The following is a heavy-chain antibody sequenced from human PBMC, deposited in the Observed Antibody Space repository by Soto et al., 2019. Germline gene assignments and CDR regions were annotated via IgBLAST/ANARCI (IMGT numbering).Heavy chain of an antibody. D-gene: IGHD3-10*01. CDR3: ARHRHDLGFGDYFES. Sequence: QLQLQESGPGLVKPSETLSLTCNASGGSITSSGSAWGWIRQSPGKGLEWIGTIDYSGNIYYSPSPKSRIYISVDTSKNATSLKPCSGTAADTGVYYCARHRHDLGFGDYFESGGQGTLVTVSS. J-gene: IGHJ4*02. CDR2: IDYSGNI. CDR1: GGSITSSGSA. V-gene: IGHV4-39*01.